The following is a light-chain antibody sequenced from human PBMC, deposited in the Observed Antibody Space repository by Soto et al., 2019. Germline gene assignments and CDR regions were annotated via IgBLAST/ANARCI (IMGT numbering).Light chain of an antibody. CDR3: QQRSNWLLT. Sequence: EIVLTQSPATLSLPPGERATLSCRASQSVNSYLAWYQQKPGQAPGLLIYDASNRATGIPARFSGSGSGTDFTLTISSLEPEDFAVYYCQQRSNWLLTFGGGTKVEIK. V-gene: IGKV3-11*01. J-gene: IGKJ4*01. CDR2: DAS. CDR1: QSVNSY.